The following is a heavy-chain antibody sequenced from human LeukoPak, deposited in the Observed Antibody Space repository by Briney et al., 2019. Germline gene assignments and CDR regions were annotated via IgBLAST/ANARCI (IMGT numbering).Heavy chain of an antibody. V-gene: IGHV3-23*01. CDR1: GFTFSIYA. Sequence: GGSPRLSCAASGFTFSIYAMSWVRQAPGKGLQWVSSITSRGESTWYVDSVKGRFTITRDNSENTLYLQMHSLRAEDTAVYYCARDRPNYYGSDGHYYRRDGDYWGRGTLVSVSS. D-gene: IGHD3-22*01. CDR2: ITSRGEST. J-gene: IGHJ4*02. CDR3: ARDRPNYYGSDGHYYRRDGDY.